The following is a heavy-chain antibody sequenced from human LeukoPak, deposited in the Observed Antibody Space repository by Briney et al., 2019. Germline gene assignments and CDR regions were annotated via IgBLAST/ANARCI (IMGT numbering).Heavy chain of an antibody. Sequence: GGSLRLSCAASGFTFSRYAMNWVRQAPGKGLEWVSSISDSGGRTYYAASVKGRFTISRDNSKSTLFLQMNSLRADDTARYHCAHHPTWDVLVQWGQGTLVTVSS. CDR3: AHHPTWDVLVQ. CDR2: ISDSGGRT. D-gene: IGHD1-1*01. CDR1: GFTFSRYA. V-gene: IGHV3-23*01. J-gene: IGHJ4*02.